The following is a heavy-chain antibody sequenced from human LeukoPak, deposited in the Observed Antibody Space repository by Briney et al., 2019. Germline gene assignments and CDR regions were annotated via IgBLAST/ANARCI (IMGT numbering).Heavy chain of an antibody. V-gene: IGHV4-4*07. CDR3: ARGWFGEFSLVYYYYGLDV. J-gene: IGHJ6*02. D-gene: IGHD3-10*01. CDR2: IYGGGST. CDR1: GGSINKYF. Sequence: SETLSLTCVVSGGSINKYFWNWIRQPAGKGLEWIGRIYGGGSTNYSPSLKSRVTMSVDKSKNEISLRLRSVTVADTAVYYCARGWFGEFSLVYYYYGLDVWGQGTTVAVSS.